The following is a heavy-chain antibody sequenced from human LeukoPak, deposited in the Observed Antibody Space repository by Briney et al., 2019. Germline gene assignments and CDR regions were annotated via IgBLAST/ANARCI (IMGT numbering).Heavy chain of an antibody. CDR3: ARGITMAN. CDR1: GFTFSSNP. D-gene: IGHD3-10*01. Sequence: GGSLRLSCAGSGFTFSSNPLSWVRQAPGKGLEWVANIKQDGSERDYVDSVKGRFTISRDDAKNSLYLQMNSLRAEDTAVYYCARGITMANWGQGTLVTVSS. CDR2: IKQDGSER. V-gene: IGHV3-7*04. J-gene: IGHJ4*02.